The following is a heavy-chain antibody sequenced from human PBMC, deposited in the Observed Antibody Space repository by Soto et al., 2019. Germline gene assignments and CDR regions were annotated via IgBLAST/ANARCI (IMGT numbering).Heavy chain of an antibody. V-gene: IGHV4-34*01. CDR3: TRTRCGSANCRPNFDY. Sequence: SETLSLTCAVSGGSFSGYYWSWIRQPPGKGLEWIGEINDGEITNYSPSLKSRVTISVDTSKNQFSLKLNSVTAADTAVYYCTRTRCGSANCRPNFDYWGQGTLVTVSS. CDR2: INDGEIT. J-gene: IGHJ4*02. D-gene: IGHD2-2*01. CDR1: GGSFSGYY.